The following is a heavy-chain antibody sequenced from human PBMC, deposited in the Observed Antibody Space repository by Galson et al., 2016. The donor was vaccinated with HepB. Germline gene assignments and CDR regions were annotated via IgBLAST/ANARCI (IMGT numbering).Heavy chain of an antibody. V-gene: IGHV6-1*01. D-gene: IGHD3-10*01. J-gene: IGHJ6*02. CDR1: GDSVYNNGAA. CDR2: TFYRSTWEN. CDR3: ARAVMLGRGMDV. Sequence: CAISGDSVYNNGAAWVWIRQSPSRGLEWLGRTFYRSTWENHYAGSVINRITISPDTSRNQFSLHLHSLTPEDTAVYYCARAVMLGRGMDVWGQGATVTFSS.